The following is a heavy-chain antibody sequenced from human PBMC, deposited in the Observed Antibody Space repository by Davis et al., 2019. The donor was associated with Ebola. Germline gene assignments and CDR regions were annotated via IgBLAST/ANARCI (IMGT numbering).Heavy chain of an antibody. J-gene: IGHJ6*02. V-gene: IGHV3-48*04. D-gene: IGHD2-2*01. CDR1: GGRGSSSW. CDR3: ARDVGVVPAAMTLDV. Sequence: GGSLRLSGEEEGGRGSSSWMHWVRQAPGKGLEWVSYIDSSASTIYYADSVKGRFTISRDNAKNSLYLQMNSLRAEDTAVYYCARDVGVVPAAMTLDVWGPGTTVTVSS. CDR2: IDSSASTI.